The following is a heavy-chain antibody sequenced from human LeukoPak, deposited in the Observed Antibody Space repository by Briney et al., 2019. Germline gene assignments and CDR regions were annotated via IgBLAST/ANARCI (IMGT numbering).Heavy chain of an antibody. Sequence: GGSLRLSCACSGFFFWNHAMFWVRQAPRKGLEWVSAVSGSGEFTYYAESLKGRFTISRDNSKQTLYLQMTSLTVDDTAVYYCAKELGVIVPGTRFDPWGQGTLVIVSS. V-gene: IGHV3-23*01. CDR2: VSGSGEFT. J-gene: IGHJ5*02. CDR3: AKELGVIVPGTRFDP. D-gene: IGHD2-21*01. CDR1: GFFFWNHA.